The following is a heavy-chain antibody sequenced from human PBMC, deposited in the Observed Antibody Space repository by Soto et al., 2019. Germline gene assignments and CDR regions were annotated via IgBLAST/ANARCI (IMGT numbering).Heavy chain of an antibody. D-gene: IGHD2-8*01. CDR2: ISGSGGST. V-gene: IGHV3-23*01. CDR1: GFTFSSYA. J-gene: IGHJ4*02. CDR3: AKDMADIVLMVYALRGFDY. Sequence: EVQLLESGGGLVQPGGSLRLSCAASGFTFSSYAMSWVRQAPGKGLEWVSAISGSGGSTYYADSVKGRFTISRDNSKNTLYLQMNRLRAEDTAVYYRAKDMADIVLMVYALRGFDYWGQGTLVTVSS.